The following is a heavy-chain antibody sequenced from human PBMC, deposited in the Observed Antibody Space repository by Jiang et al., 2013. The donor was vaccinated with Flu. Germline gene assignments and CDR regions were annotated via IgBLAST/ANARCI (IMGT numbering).Heavy chain of an antibody. Sequence: YTLTELSMHWVRQAPGKGLEWMGGFDPEDGETIYAQKFQGRVTMTEDTSTDTAYMELSSLRSEDTAVYYCATDPNYDILTGYGYWGQGTLVTVSS. CDR2: FDPEDGET. CDR1: YTLTELS. D-gene: IGHD3-9*01. J-gene: IGHJ4*02. CDR3: ATDPNYDILTGYGY. V-gene: IGHV1-24*01.